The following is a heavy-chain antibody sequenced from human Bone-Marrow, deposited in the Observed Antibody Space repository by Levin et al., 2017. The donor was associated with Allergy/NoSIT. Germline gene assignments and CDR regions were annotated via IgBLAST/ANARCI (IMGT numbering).Heavy chain of an antibody. CDR3: ARVKGDFWSGWGFDP. CDR2: IWFDGSKT. Sequence: QTGGSLRLSCAASGFTFSTYGMHWVRQAPGKGLEWVAIIWFDGSKTYYADSVRGRFTISRDNSKNTLYLQMNSLRVDDTAVYFCARVKGDFWSGWGFDPWGQGTLVTVSS. V-gene: IGHV3-33*01. D-gene: IGHD3-3*01. J-gene: IGHJ5*02. CDR1: GFTFSTYG.